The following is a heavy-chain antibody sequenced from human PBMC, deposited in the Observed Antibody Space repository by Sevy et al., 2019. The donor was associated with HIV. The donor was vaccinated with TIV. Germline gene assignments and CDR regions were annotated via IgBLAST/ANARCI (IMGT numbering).Heavy chain of an antibody. Sequence: GSLRLSCTVSGGSISSYYWSWIRQPPGKGLEWIGYIYYSGSTNYNPSLKSRVTISVDTSKNQFSLKLSSVTAADTAVYYCARDRSITMVRGELGYMDVWGKGTTVTVSS. D-gene: IGHD3-10*01. V-gene: IGHV4-59*01. CDR3: ARDRSITMVRGELGYMDV. CDR1: GGSISSYY. J-gene: IGHJ6*03. CDR2: IYYSGST.